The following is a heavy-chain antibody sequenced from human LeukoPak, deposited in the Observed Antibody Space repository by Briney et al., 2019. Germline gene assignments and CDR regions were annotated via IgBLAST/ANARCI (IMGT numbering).Heavy chain of an antibody. V-gene: IGHV4-34*01. D-gene: IGHD1/OR15-1a*01. J-gene: IGHJ4*02. CDR3: ARGGVTTDY. CDR1: GGCFSGYY. CDR2: INHSGST. Sequence: SETLSLTCAVYGGCFSGYYWSWIRQPPGKGLEWIGEINHSGSTNYNPSLKSRVTISVDTSKNQFSLKLSSVTAADTAVYYCARGGVTTDYWGQGTLVTVSS.